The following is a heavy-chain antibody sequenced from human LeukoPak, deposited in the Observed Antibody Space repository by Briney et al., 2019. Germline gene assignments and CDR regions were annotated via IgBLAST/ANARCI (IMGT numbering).Heavy chain of an antibody. CDR1: GGTFSSYA. V-gene: IGHV1-69*04. CDR2: IIPILGIA. J-gene: IGHJ4*02. Sequence: ASVKVSCKASGGTFSSYAISWVRQAPGQGLEWMGRIIPILGIANYAQKFQGRVTITADKSTSTAYMELSSLRSEDTAVYYCARAGITIFGVVSGTDYWGQGTLVTVSS. D-gene: IGHD3-3*01. CDR3: ARAGITIFGVVSGTDY.